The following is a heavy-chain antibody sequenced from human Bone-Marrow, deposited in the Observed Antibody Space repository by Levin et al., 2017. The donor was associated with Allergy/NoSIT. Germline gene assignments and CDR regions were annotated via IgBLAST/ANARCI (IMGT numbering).Heavy chain of an antibody. CDR3: MRHGPGASGLDTSDW. CDR1: GYSISSGYY. Sequence: ESLKISCSVSGYSISSGYYWGWIRQSPGKGLEWIGNIFRYGRTNYNPSLNSRATISVDTSKNQFSLRLTSVTAADTAMYFCMRHGPGASGLDTSDWWGHGTLVTVSS. CDR2: IFRYGRT. J-gene: IGHJ5*01. D-gene: IGHD6-19*01. V-gene: IGHV4-38-2*02.